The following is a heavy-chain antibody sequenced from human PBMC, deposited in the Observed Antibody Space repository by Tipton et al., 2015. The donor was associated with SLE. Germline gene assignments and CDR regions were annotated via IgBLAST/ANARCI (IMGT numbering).Heavy chain of an antibody. Sequence: TLSLTCTVSGGSMSRGRYYWSWFRNPAGKGPARVGHIYTSGTPNYNPPTKRRVPISVDTSKKQVYLKLSSVTAADTAMYYCARDHGQQLQGGYFRHWGQGTLVTVSS. CDR3: ARDHGQQLQGGYFRH. J-gene: IGHJ1*01. V-gene: IGHV4-61*09. CDR2: IYTSGTP. D-gene: IGHD6-13*01. CDR1: GGSMSRGRYY.